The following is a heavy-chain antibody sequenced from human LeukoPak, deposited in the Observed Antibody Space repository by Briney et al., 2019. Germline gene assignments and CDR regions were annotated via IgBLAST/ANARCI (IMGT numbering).Heavy chain of an antibody. Sequence: SVKVSCKASGGTFSSYAISWVRQAPGQGLEWMGGIIPIFDTANYAQRFQGRVTITADESTSTAYMELSSLRSEDTAVYYCARDQGYCSSTSCPYSSSSSKVAFDIWGQGTMVTVSS. CDR1: GGTFSSYA. J-gene: IGHJ3*02. CDR2: IIPIFDTA. D-gene: IGHD2-2*01. V-gene: IGHV1-69*01. CDR3: ARDQGYCSSTSCPYSSSSSKVAFDI.